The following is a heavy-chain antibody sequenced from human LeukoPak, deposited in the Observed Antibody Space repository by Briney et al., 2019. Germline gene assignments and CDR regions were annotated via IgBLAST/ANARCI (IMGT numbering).Heavy chain of an antibody. V-gene: IGHV1-69*05. CDR3: ARVVRGPDAFDI. J-gene: IGHJ3*02. Sequence: SVKVSCKASGGTFISYAISWVRQAPGQGLEWMGGIIPIFGTANYAQKFQGRVTITTDESTSTAYMELSSLRSEDTAVYYCARVVRGPDAFDIWGQGTMVTVSS. CDR2: IIPIFGTA. CDR1: GGTFISYA. D-gene: IGHD3-10*02.